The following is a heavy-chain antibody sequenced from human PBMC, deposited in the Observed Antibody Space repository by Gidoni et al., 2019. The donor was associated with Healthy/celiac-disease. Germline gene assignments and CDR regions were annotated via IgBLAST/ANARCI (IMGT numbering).Heavy chain of an antibody. J-gene: IGHJ5*02. D-gene: IGHD6-13*01. Sequence: EVQLVESGGGLVKPGGSLRLSCEASGFTFSSYSMNWVRQAPGKGLEWVSSIISSSSHISYAASVKGLFTISRDNAKNSLYLQMNSLRAEDTAVYYCARDGYSSSWDPAAGWFDPWGQGTLVTVSS. V-gene: IGHV3-21*01. CDR3: ARDGYSSSWDPAAGWFDP. CDR1: GFTFSSYS. CDR2: IISSSSHI.